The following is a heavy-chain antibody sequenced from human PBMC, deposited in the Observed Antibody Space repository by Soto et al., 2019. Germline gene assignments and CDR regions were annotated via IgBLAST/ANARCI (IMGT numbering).Heavy chain of an antibody. CDR1: GVTFSSYA. CDR2: ISGSGGST. V-gene: IGHV3-23*01. Sequence: GGSLRLSCASSGVTFSSYAMSWVRQAPGKGLEWVSAISGSGGSTYYADSVKGRFTISRDNSLKLSSVTAADTAVYYCARDKLELRSNRWFDPWGQGTLVTVSS. J-gene: IGHJ5*02. CDR3: ARDKLELRSNRWFDP. D-gene: IGHD1-7*01.